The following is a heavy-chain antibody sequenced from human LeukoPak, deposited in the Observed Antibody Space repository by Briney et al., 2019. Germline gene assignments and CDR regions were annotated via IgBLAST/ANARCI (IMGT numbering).Heavy chain of an antibody. D-gene: IGHD2-15*01. CDR1: GFTFSSYS. CDR2: ISSSSTTI. V-gene: IGHV3-48*04. J-gene: IGHJ6*03. CDR3: ARVLRYCSGGNCYSGGLGYMDV. Sequence: GGSLRLSCAASGFTFSSYSMNWVRQAPGKGLEWVSYISSSSTTIYYADSVKGRFTISRDNAKNSLFLQMNSLRAEDTAVYYCARVLRYCSGGNCYSGGLGYMDVWGKGTTVTISS.